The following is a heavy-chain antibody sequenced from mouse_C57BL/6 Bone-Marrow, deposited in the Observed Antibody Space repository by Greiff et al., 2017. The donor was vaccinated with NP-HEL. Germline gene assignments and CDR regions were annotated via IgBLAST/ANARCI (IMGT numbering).Heavy chain of an antibody. CDR1: GFTFSSYA. Sequence: EVKLVESGGGLVKPGGSLKLSCAASGFTFSSYAMSWVRQTPEKRLEWVAPISDGGSYTYYPDNVKGRFTISRDNAKNNLYLQMSHLKSEDTAMYYCASINYYGSSDYWGQGTTLTVSS. CDR2: ISDGGSYT. D-gene: IGHD1-1*01. J-gene: IGHJ2*01. CDR3: ASINYYGSSDY. V-gene: IGHV5-4*03.